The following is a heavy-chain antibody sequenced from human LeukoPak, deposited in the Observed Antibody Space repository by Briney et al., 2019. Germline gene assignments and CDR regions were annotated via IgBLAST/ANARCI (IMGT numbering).Heavy chain of an antibody. Sequence: SVKVSCKAAGYTLTGYYMHWVRQAPGQGLEWMGWINPNSGGTSYAQKFQGRVTMTRDTSISTAYMELSRLRSDDTAVYYCARGRCSSRSCYLFDYWGQGILVTVSS. CDR3: ARGRCSSRSCYLFDY. V-gene: IGHV1-2*02. CDR1: GYTLTGYY. D-gene: IGHD2-2*01. J-gene: IGHJ4*02. CDR2: INPNSGGT.